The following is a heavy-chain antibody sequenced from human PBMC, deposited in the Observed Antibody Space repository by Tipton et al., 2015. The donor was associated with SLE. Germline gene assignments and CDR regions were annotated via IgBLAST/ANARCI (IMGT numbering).Heavy chain of an antibody. CDR2: VYDNGDT. V-gene: IGHV4-39*01. CDR3: ARTRAFDI. CDR1: GDSISSSTYF. J-gene: IGHJ3*02. Sequence: TLSLTCTVSGDSISSSTYFWGWIRQSPGRGLEWIGSVYDNGDTYYNPSLKSRVTISLDTSKNQFSLRLNSVTATDTAVYFCARTRAFDIWGQGTMVTVSS.